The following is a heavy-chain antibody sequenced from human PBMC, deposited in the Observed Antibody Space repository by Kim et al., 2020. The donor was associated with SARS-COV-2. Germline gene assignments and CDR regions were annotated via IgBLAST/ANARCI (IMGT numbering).Heavy chain of an antibody. CDR2: ISSSSSTI. J-gene: IGHJ4*02. CDR3: ARGRIYCSSTSCYTFDY. D-gene: IGHD2-2*01. CDR1: GFTFSSYS. V-gene: IGHV3-48*02. Sequence: GGSLRLSCAASGFTFSSYSMNWVRQAPGKGLEWVSYISSSSSTIYYADSVKGRFTISRDNAKNSLYLQMNSLRDEDTAVYYCARGRIYCSSTSCYTFDYWGQGTLVTVSS.